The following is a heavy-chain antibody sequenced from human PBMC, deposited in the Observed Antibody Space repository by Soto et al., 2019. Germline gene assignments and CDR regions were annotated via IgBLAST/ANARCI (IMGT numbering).Heavy chain of an antibody. Sequence: GGSLRLCCAVSGFTFSSYGMHRVRQAPGKGLEWVAVISYDGSNKYYVDSVKGRFTISRDNAKNSLYLQMNTLRAEDTAVYYCVRDYEDNGWGAYWGQGTLVTVSS. CDR2: ISYDGSNK. CDR1: GFTFSSYG. V-gene: IGHV3-30*03. CDR3: VRDYEDNGWGAY. D-gene: IGHD3-10*01. J-gene: IGHJ4*02.